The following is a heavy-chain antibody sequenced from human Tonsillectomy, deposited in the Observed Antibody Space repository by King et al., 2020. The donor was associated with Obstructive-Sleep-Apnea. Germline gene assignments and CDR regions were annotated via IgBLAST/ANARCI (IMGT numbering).Heavy chain of an antibody. D-gene: IGHD3-22*01. CDR1: GGSVRSGSYY. CDR2: ISNSGSA. Sequence: VQLQESGPGPVKPSETLSLTCIVSGGSVRSGSYYWNWIRQPPGKGLEWIGDISNSGSANYNPSLKSRVTISVDTSENQFSLKLTSVTAADTAVYYCAREPLERGYDSSGYGYWYFDLWGRGTLVTVSS. CDR3: AREPLERGYDSSGYGYWYFDL. J-gene: IGHJ2*01. V-gene: IGHV4-61*01.